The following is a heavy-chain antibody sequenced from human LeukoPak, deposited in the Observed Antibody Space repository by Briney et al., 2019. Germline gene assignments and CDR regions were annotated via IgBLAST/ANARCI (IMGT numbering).Heavy chain of an antibody. J-gene: IGHJ4*02. CDR2: ISSSGSTI. D-gene: IGHD2-2*01. CDR3: ARTRNQLGYCSSTSCYHYFDY. CDR1: GFTFSDYY. V-gene: IGHV3-11*04. Sequence: AGGSLRLSCAASGFTFSDYYMSWIRQAPGKGLEWVSYISSSGSTIYYADSVKGRFTISRGNAKISLYLQMNSLRAEDTAVYYCARTRNQLGYCSSTSCYHYFDYWGQGTLVTVSS.